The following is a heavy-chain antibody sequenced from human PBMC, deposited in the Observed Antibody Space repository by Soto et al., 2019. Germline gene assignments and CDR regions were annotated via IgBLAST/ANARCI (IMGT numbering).Heavy chain of an antibody. CDR3: ARDRGIMATIGGYYGMDV. CDR2: IIPIFGTA. D-gene: IGHD5-12*01. CDR1: GGTFSSYA. V-gene: IGHV1-69*13. Sequence: SVKVSCKASGGTFSSYAISWVRQAPGQGLEWMGGIIPIFGTANYAQKFQGRVTITADESTSTAYMELSSLRSEDTAVYYCARDRGIMATIGGYYGMDVWGQGTTVTVSS. J-gene: IGHJ6*02.